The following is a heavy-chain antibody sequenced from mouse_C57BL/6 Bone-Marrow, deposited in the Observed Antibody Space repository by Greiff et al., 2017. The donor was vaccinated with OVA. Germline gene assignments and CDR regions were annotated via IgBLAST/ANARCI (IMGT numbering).Heavy chain of an antibody. CDR3: TTGGQLRRGFAY. D-gene: IGHD3-2*02. V-gene: IGHV14-1*01. CDR2: IDPEDGDT. Sequence: VHVKQSGAELVRPGASVKLSCTASGFNIKDYYMHWVKQRPEQGLEWIGRIDPEDGDTEYAPKFQGKATMTADTSSNTAYLQLSSLTSEDTAVYYCTTGGQLRRGFAYWGQGTLVTVSA. CDR1: GFNIKDYY. J-gene: IGHJ3*01.